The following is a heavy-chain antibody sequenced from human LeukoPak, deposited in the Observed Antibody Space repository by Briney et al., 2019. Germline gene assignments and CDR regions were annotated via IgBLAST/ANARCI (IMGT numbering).Heavy chain of an antibody. D-gene: IGHD6-13*01. CDR1: GGSISSYY. V-gene: IGHV4-4*07. J-gene: IGHJ5*02. CDR3: ASGVIAAAGTLGWFDP. Sequence: SETLSLTCTVSGGSISSYYWSWIRQPAGKGLEWIGRIYTSGSTNYNPSLKSRVTMSVDTSKNQFSLKLSSVTAADTAVYYCASGVIAAAGTLGWFDPWSQGTLVTVSS. CDR2: IYTSGST.